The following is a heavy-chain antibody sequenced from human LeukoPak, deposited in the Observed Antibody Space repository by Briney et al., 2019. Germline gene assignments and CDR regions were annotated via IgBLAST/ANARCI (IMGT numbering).Heavy chain of an antibody. CDR3: ATNLLDS. CDR1: GFTFSNAW. Sequence: GGSLRLSCAASGFTFSNAWMSWVRQAPGKGLEWVARIKRKGDDGTADYSAPVKGRFTISRDDSKSTVSLQMTSLKTEDTAVYYCATNLLDSWGRGTLVIVSA. CDR2: IKRKGDDGTA. J-gene: IGHJ5*01. V-gene: IGHV3-15*01.